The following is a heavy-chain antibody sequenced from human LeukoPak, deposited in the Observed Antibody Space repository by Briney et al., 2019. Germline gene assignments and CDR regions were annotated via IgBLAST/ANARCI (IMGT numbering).Heavy chain of an antibody. CDR1: GYTLTGYY. V-gene: IGHV1-2*02. Sequence: PTLKVSCKASGYTLTGYYTHWVRQAPGQGLEWMGWINPNSGGTNYAQKFQGRVTMTRDTSISTAYMELSRLRSDDTAVYYCARDDGSGSYLFDYWGQGTLVSVSS. D-gene: IGHD3-10*01. CDR2: INPNSGGT. J-gene: IGHJ4*02. CDR3: ARDDGSGSYLFDY.